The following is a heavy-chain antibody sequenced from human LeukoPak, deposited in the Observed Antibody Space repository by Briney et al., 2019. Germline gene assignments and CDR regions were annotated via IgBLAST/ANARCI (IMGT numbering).Heavy chain of an antibody. CDR1: GFTFSSYA. V-gene: IGHV3-30-3*01. CDR3: ARDPVPATARHFDY. Sequence: AGGSLGLSCAASGFTFSSYAMHWVRQAPGKGLEWVAVTSSDGNIKYYADSVKGRFTISRDNSKNTLYLQMNSLRGEDTGVYYCARDPVPATARHFDYWGEGTLVTVSS. D-gene: IGHD1-1*01. CDR2: TSSDGNIK. J-gene: IGHJ4*02.